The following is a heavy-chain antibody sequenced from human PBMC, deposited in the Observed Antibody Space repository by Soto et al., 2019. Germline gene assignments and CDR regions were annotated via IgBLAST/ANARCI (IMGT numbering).Heavy chain of an antibody. J-gene: IGHJ5*02. Sequence: GGSLRLSCAASGFTFSSYSMNWVRQAPGKGLVWVSRINGDGSDIKYADSVKGRFTISRDNAKNTVYLQMNSLRVEDTAVYYCARDQTTGDWFDAWGQGTLVTVSS. CDR1: GFTFSSYS. CDR3: ARDQTTGDWFDA. D-gene: IGHD4-17*01. V-gene: IGHV3-74*03. CDR2: INGDGSDI.